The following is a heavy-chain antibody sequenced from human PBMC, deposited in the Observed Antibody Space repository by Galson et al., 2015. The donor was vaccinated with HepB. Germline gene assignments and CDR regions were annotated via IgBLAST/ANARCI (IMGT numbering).Heavy chain of an antibody. D-gene: IGHD6-13*01. Sequence: SLRLSCAASGFTLSSNYMNWVRQAPGKGLEWVSVIYGDGSTYYADSVKGRFTISRDNSKNTLYLQMNSLRAEDTAIYYCAKLRGQELVNYYFNDWGQGTLVTVSS. CDR3: AKLRGQELVNYYFND. CDR1: GFTLSSNY. J-gene: IGHJ4*02. CDR2: IYGDGST. V-gene: IGHV3-53*01.